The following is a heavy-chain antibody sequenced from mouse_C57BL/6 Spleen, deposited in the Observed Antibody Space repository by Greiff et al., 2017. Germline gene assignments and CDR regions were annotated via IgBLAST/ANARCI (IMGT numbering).Heavy chain of an antibody. Sequence: EVKLMESGGDLVKPGGSLKLSCAASGFTFSSYGMSWVRQTPDKRLEWVATISSGGSYTYYPDSVKGRFTISRDNAKNTLYLQMSSLKSEDTAMYYCAGLYYYGSSPDYWGQGTTLTVSS. CDR1: GFTFSSYG. J-gene: IGHJ2*01. D-gene: IGHD1-1*01. CDR3: AGLYYYGSSPDY. CDR2: ISSGGSYT. V-gene: IGHV5-6*01.